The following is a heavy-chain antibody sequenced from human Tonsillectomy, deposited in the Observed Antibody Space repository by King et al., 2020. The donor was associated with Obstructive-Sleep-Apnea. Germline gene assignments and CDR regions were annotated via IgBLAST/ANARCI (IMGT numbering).Heavy chain of an antibody. D-gene: IGHD2-2*01. CDR2: IKSKTDGGTT. V-gene: IGHV3-15*01. CDR1: GFTFRNAW. CDR3: TTDRTWSSTSCYGGLDS. J-gene: IGHJ4*02. Sequence: QLVQSGGGLVKPGGSLRLSCAASGFTFRNAWMSWVRPAPGKGLGWVCRIKSKTDGGTTDYAAPVKGKFTISRDESKNTLYLLMNSLKTEDTAVYYCTTDRTWSSTSCYGGLDSGGQGTLVTVSS.